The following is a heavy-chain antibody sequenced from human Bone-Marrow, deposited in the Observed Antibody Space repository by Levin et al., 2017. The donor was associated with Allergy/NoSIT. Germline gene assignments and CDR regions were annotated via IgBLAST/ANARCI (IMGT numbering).Heavy chain of an antibody. CDR1: GFTFSSYS. J-gene: IGHJ4*02. CDR2: ISSSSSYI. D-gene: IGHD1-26*01. Sequence: GESLKISCAASGFTFSSYSMNWVRQAPGKGLEWVSSISSSSSYIYYADSVKGRFTISRDNAKNSLYLQMNSLRAEDTAVYYCARDLEGGATTYDYWGQGTLVTVSS. CDR3: ARDLEGGATTYDY. V-gene: IGHV3-21*01.